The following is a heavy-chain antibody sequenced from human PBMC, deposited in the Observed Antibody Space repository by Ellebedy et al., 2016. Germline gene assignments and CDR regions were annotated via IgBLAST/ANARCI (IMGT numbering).Heavy chain of an antibody. Sequence: GGSLRLXCAASGFTVSRTYMTWVRQAPGKGLEWVSTIHGGGITYHADSVKGRFTISRDNPKNTLYLQMNSLRAEDTAVYYCARGAPYFYGGYFYFIDVWGRGTTVTVSS. J-gene: IGHJ6*03. D-gene: IGHD3-10*01. CDR1: GFTVSRTY. V-gene: IGHV3-53*01. CDR2: IHGGGIT. CDR3: ARGAPYFYGGYFYFIDV.